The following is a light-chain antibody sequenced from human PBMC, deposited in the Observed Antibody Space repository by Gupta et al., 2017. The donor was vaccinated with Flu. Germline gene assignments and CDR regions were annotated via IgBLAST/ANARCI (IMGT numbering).Light chain of an antibody. CDR2: RAS. CDR3: QQYNSYLLT. Sequence: DIHMTHSPSTLSASVGDRVTITCRASQRISSWLAWYQQRPGTAPKLLIYRASSVESGVPSRFSGSGSGTEFTLTISSLQPDDFATYYCQQYNSYLLTFGGGTKVEIK. CDR1: QRISSW. V-gene: IGKV1-5*03. J-gene: IGKJ4*01.